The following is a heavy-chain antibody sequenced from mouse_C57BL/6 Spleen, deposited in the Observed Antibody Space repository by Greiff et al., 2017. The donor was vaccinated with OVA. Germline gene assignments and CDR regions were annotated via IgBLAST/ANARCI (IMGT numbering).Heavy chain of an antibody. V-gene: IGHV1-18*01. D-gene: IGHD1-1*01. CDR1: GYTFTDYN. Sequence: VQLQQSGPELVKPGASVKIPCKASGYTFTDYNMDWVKQSHGKSLEWIGDINPNNGGTIYNQKFKGKATLTVDKSSSTAYMELRSLTSEDTSVYYCARGRYYYGGSSFAYWGQGTLVTVSA. CDR2: INPNNGGT. J-gene: IGHJ3*01. CDR3: ARGRYYYGGSSFAY.